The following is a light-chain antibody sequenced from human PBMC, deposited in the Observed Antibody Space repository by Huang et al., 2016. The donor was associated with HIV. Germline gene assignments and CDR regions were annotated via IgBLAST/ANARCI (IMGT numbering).Light chain of an antibody. Sequence: DIQMTQSPSSLSASVGDRVTITCQASQDIRKYLNWYQQKVGKAPKLLIYDASNLETGVPSRFIGSGSGTQFTFTVSSLQPEDVATYYCQQYDNVPPTFGQGTKVEIK. J-gene: IGKJ1*01. V-gene: IGKV1-33*01. CDR2: DAS. CDR1: QDIRKY. CDR3: QQYDNVPPT.